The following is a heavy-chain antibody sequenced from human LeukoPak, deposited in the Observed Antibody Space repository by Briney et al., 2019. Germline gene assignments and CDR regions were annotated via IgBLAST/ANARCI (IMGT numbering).Heavy chain of an antibody. CDR2: IYYSGST. CDR1: GFTFSSYS. CDR3: ARRVYSSGWYDW. V-gene: IGHV4-59*08. J-gene: IGHJ5*01. Sequence: PGGSLRLSCAASGFTFSSYSMNWVRQPPGKGLEWIGYIYYSGSTNYNPSLKSRVTISVDTSKNQFSLKLSSVTAADTAVYYCARRVYSSGWYDWWGQGTLVTVSS. D-gene: IGHD6-19*01.